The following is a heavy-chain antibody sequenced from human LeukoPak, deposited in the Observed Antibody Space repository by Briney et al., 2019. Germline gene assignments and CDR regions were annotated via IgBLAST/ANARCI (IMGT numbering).Heavy chain of an antibody. CDR3: ARDFYGDYVYYYYGMDV. CDR2: IGTAGDT. CDR1: GFTFSSSD. Sequence: GGSLRLSCAASGFTFSSSDMHWVRQATGKGLEWVSAIGTAGDTYYPDSVKGRFTISRDNAKNSLYLQMNSLRAEDTAVYYCARDFYGDYVYYYYGMDVWGQGTTVTVSS. J-gene: IGHJ6*02. V-gene: IGHV3-13*01. D-gene: IGHD4-17*01.